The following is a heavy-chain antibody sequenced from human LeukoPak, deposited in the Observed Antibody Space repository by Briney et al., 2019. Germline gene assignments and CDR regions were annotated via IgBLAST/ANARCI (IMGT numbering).Heavy chain of an antibody. CDR1: GGSNTNYY. V-gene: IGHV4-59*01. CDR2: IYYSGST. CDR3: ARDPFGSNAFDI. J-gene: IGHJ3*02. Sequence: PSETLSLTCIVSGGSNTNYYWSWIRQPPGKGLEWIGYIYYSGSTNYNPSLKSRVTISVDTSNNQFSLRLSSVTAADTAVYYCARDPFGSNAFDIWGQGTVVAVSS. D-gene: IGHD3-10*01.